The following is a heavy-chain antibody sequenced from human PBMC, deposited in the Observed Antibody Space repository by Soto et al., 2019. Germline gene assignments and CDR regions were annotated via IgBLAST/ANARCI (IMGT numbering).Heavy chain of an antibody. CDR1: GGSISSGNW. CDR3: AKCITALGPIDY. J-gene: IGHJ4*02. V-gene: IGHV4-4*02. Sequence: QMQLQESGPGLVKPSGTLSLTCAVSGGSISSGNWWSWVRQPPGKGLEWIGEIYHSGSTNYNPSLKSRVTISLDKSKNQFSLKLSSVTAADTAVYYCAKCITALGPIDYWGQGTLVTVSS. D-gene: IGHD6-6*01. CDR2: IYHSGST.